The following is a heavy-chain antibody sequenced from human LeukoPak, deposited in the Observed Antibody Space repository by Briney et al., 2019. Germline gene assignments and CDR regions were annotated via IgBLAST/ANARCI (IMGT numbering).Heavy chain of an antibody. CDR2: ISGSGGST. CDR3: AKDLSSGWSSFDY. V-gene: IGHV3-23*01. D-gene: IGHD6-19*01. J-gene: IGHJ4*02. Sequence: GGSLRLSCAASGFTFSSYAMSCVRQAPGKGLEWVSAISGSGGSTYYADSVKGRFTISRDNSKNTLYLQMNSLRAEDRAVYYCAKDLSSGWSSFDYWGQGTLVTVSS. CDR1: GFTFSSYA.